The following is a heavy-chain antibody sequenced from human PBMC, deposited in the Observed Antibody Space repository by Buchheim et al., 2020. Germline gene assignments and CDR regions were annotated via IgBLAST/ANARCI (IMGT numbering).Heavy chain of an antibody. D-gene: IGHD2-8*01. V-gene: IGHV3-74*01. CDR1: GFTFSSYW. CDR3: VKMAARAWFDP. Sequence: EVRLVESGGGLVQPGGSLRLSCAASGFTFSSYWMHWVRQAPGKGLVWVSGISIDGSSTRYADSVKGRFTISRDNAKNTLYLQMNSLRVEDTAVYYCVKMAARAWFDPWGQGTL. J-gene: IGHJ5*02. CDR2: ISIDGSST.